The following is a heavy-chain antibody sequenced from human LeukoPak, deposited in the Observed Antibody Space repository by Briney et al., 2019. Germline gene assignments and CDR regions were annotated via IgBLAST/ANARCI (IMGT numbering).Heavy chain of an antibody. V-gene: IGHV3-7*04. Sequence: AGGSLRLSCAASGFTFSSYWMNWVRQAPGKGLEWVANIKQDGTGKYYVDSVKGRFTISRDNAKSSLYLQMNSLRAEDTAVYYCARGYSGSGRYFDYWGQGTLVTVSS. CDR1: GFTFSSYW. D-gene: IGHD3-10*01. J-gene: IGHJ4*02. CDR2: IKQDGTGK. CDR3: ARGYSGSGRYFDY.